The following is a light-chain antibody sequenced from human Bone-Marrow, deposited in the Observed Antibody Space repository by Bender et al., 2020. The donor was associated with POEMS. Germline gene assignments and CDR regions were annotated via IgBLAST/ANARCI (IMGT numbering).Light chain of an antibody. J-gene: IGLJ3*02. V-gene: IGLV2-14*03. Sequence: QSALTQPASVSGSPGQSITISCTGNISDVGVYNFVSWYQQHPGKAPKLMIYDVSNRPSGVSNRLAGSKSGITASLTISGLQAEDEADYYCSSYTAYTTLVFGGGTKVTVL. CDR1: ISDVGVYNF. CDR3: SSYTAYTTLV. CDR2: DVS.